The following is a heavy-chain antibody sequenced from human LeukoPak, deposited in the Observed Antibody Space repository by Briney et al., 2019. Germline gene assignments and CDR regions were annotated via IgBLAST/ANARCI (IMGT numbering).Heavy chain of an antibody. V-gene: IGHV1-69*04. D-gene: IGHD3-16*01. CDR2: IIPILGIA. CDR3: ASGGLWDGLDAFDI. J-gene: IGHJ3*02. CDR1: GGTFSSYA. Sequence: SVKVSCKASGGTFSSYAISWVRQAPGQGLEWMGRIIPILGIANYAQKFQGRVTITADKSTSTAYMELSSLRSEDTAVYYCASGGLWDGLDAFDIWGQGTMVTVSS.